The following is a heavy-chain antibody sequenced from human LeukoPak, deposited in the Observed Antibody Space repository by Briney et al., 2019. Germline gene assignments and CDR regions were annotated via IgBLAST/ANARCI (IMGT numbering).Heavy chain of an antibody. V-gene: IGHV3-23*01. Sequence: GGSLRLSCAASGFTVSSNYMSWVRQAPGKGLEWVSGISGSGGSTNYADSVRGRFTISRDNSKNTLYLQMSSLRAEDTAVYYCAKGRSGSYLDAFDIWGQGTMVTVSS. J-gene: IGHJ3*02. CDR2: ISGSGGST. CDR3: AKGRSGSYLDAFDI. CDR1: GFTVSSNY. D-gene: IGHD1-26*01.